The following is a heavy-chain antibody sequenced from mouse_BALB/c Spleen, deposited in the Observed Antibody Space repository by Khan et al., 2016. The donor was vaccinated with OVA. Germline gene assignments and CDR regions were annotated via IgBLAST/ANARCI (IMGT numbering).Heavy chain of an antibody. D-gene: IGHD1-2*01. V-gene: IGHV5-15*02. J-gene: IGHJ3*01. CDR3: ARGGGTAPFAY. CDR1: GFTFSDYG. Sequence: EVELVESGGGLVQPGGSRKLSCAASGFTFSDYGMAWVRQAPGKGPEWVAFISDLAYTIYYADTVTDRFTISRENAKNTLYLEMSSLRSEETAIYYCARGGGTAPFAYWGLGTLVTVSA. CDR2: ISDLAYTI.